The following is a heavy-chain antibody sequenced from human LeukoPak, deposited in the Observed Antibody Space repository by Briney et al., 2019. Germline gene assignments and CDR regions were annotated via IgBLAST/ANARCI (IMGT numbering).Heavy chain of an antibody. CDR1: GGSISSYY. CDR2: IYYSGST. CDR3: ARQASGSYFQGLHFDWFDP. V-gene: IGHV4-59*08. J-gene: IGHJ5*02. Sequence: SETLSLTCTVSGGSISSYYWSWIRQPPGKGLEWIGYIYYSGSTYYNPSLKSRVTISVDTSKNQFSLKLSSVTAADTAVYYCARQASGSYFQGLHFDWFDPWGQGTLVTVSS. D-gene: IGHD3-10*01.